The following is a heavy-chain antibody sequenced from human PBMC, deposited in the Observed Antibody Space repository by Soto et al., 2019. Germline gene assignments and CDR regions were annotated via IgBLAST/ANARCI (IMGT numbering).Heavy chain of an antibody. Sequence: GGSLRLSCAASGFTVSSNYMSWVRQAPGKGLEWVSVIYSGGSTYYADSVKGRFTISRDNSKNTLYLQMNSLRAEDTAVYYCARDAFVVTMVRAYYYYMDVWGKGTTVTV. CDR3: ARDAFVVTMVRAYYYYMDV. J-gene: IGHJ6*03. V-gene: IGHV3-66*01. CDR2: IYSGGST. D-gene: IGHD3-10*01. CDR1: GFTVSSNY.